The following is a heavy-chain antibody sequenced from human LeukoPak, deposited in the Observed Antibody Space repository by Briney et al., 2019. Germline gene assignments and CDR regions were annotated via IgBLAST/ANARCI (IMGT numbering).Heavy chain of an antibody. V-gene: IGHV3-48*01. D-gene: IGHD2-2*01. CDR3: ASAACSSTSCYEFDD. J-gene: IGHJ4*02. CDR1: GFTFSSFG. Sequence: GGSLRLSCAASGFTFSSFGINWVRQAPGKGLEWVSYISSSSSTIYYADSVKGRFTISRDNAKNSLYLQMNSLRAEDTAVYYWASAACSSTSCYEFDDWGQGTLVTVSS. CDR2: ISSSSSTI.